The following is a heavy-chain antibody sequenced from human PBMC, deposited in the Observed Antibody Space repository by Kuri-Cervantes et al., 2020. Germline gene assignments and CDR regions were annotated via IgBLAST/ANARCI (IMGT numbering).Heavy chain of an antibody. CDR1: GFTFSSYS. CDR3: ARERGIAVAVPFDY. D-gene: IGHD6-19*01. V-gene: IGHV3-21*03. CDR2: ISSSSSYI. Sequence: GESLKISCAASGFTFSSYSMNWVRQAPGKGLEWVSSISSSSSYIYYADSVKGRFTISRDNAKNSLYLQMNSLRAEDTAVYYCARERGIAVAVPFDYWGQGTLVTVSS. J-gene: IGHJ4*02.